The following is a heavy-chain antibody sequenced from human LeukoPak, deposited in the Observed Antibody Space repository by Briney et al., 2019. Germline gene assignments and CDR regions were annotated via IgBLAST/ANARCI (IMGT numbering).Heavy chain of an antibody. CDR2: ISSSSGFT. CDR1: GGSFSGYY. J-gene: IGHJ4*02. Sequence: PSETLSLTCAVYGGSFSGYYWSWIRRAPGKGLEWVSYISSSSGFTKYADSVRGRFTISRDNAKNSLYLQMNTLRVDDTAVYYCARGSPPGDWGQGTLVTVSS. D-gene: IGHD3-16*01. V-gene: IGHV3-11*05. CDR3: ARGSPPGD.